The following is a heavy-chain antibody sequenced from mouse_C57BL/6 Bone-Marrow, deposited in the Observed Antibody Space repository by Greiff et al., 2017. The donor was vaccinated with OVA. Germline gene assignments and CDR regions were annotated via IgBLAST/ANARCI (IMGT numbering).Heavy chain of an antibody. CDR3: ARRVANFAMDY. CDR1: GYSFTSYY. Sequence: VQLQQSGPELVKPGASVKISCKASGYSFTSYYIHWVKQRPGQGLEWIGWIYPGSGNTKYNEKFKGKATLTADTSSSTAYMQLSSLTSEDSAVYYCARRVANFAMDYWGQGTSVTVSS. D-gene: IGHD1-1*02. CDR2: IYPGSGNT. J-gene: IGHJ4*01. V-gene: IGHV1-66*01.